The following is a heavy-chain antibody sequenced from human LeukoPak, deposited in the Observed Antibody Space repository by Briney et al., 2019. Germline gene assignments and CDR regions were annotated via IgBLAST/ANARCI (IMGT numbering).Heavy chain of an antibody. Sequence: PGGSLTLSCAASGFTFRLFGMHWVRQAPGKGPEWVAVIWFDGSKEYYADSVKGRFNISRDNSKNTMYLQLDRLRAGDTAVYYCARGGENFFEYSGQGTLVTVSS. CDR2: IWFDGSKE. J-gene: IGHJ4*02. CDR1: GFTFRLFG. V-gene: IGHV3-33*01. CDR3: ARGGENFFEY. D-gene: IGHD3-10*01.